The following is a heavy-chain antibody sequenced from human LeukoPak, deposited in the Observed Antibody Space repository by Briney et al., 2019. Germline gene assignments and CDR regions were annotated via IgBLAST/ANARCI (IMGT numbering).Heavy chain of an antibody. V-gene: IGHV3-74*01. CDR3: ASKLVVGATKSDYFDY. D-gene: IGHD1-26*01. J-gene: IGHJ4*02. CDR1: GFTFSSFW. CDR2: INSDGSSA. Sequence: GGSLRLPCAASGFTFSSFWMHWVRQAPGKGLVWVSRINSDGSSAGYADSVKGRFTISRDNAKNTLYLQMNSRRAEDTAAYYCASKLVVGATKSDYFDYWGQGTLVTVSS.